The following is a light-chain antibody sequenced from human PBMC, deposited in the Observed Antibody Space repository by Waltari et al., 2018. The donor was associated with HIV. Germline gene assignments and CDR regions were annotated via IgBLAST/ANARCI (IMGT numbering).Light chain of an antibody. CDR1: ANAIGSHSR. CDR2: DVS. CDR3: CSNTNTGTFV. J-gene: IGLJ1*01. V-gene: IGLV2-23*02. Sequence: QSALTQPASLSGSPGQSITISCTGTANAIGSHSRVSWYQLYPDKAPKLMIYDVSKRTSGFSSRFSASKSGNTASLTISDLRPFDEADYYCCSNTNTGTFVFGSGTAVTVL.